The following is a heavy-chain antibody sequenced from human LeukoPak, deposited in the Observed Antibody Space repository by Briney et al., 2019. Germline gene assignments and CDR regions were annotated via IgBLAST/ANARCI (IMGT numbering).Heavy chain of an antibody. Sequence: GGSLRLSCAASGFTFSSYAMSWVRQAPGKGLEWVSAISGSGGGTYYADSVKGRFTISRDNSKNTLYLQMNSLRAEDTAVYYCAKDEQQLVRYWFDPWGQGTLVTASS. J-gene: IGHJ5*02. D-gene: IGHD6-13*01. V-gene: IGHV3-23*01. CDR3: AKDEQQLVRYWFDP. CDR2: ISGSGGGT. CDR1: GFTFSSYA.